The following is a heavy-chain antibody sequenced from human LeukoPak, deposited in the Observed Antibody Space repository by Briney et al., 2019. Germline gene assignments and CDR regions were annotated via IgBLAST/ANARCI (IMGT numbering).Heavy chain of an antibody. V-gene: IGHV3-48*04. D-gene: IGHD2-2*01. CDR3: ARDSGLIVVVPAADGVDY. CDR1: GFTFSSYW. CDR2: ISSSGSTI. Sequence: PGGSLRLSCAASGFTFSSYWMSWVRQAPGKGLEWVSYISSSGSTIYYADSVKGRFTISRDNAKNSLYLQMNSLRAEDTAVYYCARDSGLIVVVPAADGVDYWGQGTLVAVSA. J-gene: IGHJ4*02.